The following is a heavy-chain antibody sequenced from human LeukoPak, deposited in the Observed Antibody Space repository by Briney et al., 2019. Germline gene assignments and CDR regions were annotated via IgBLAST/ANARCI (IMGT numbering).Heavy chain of an antibody. CDR3: AKDESDFDY. CDR2: ISYDGSNK. CDR1: GFTFSSYG. J-gene: IGHJ4*02. Sequence: GGSLRLSCAVSGFTFSSYGMHWVRQAPGKGLEWVAVISYDGSNKYYAGSVKGRFTISRDNSKNTLYLQMNSLRAEDTAVYYCAKDESDFDYWGQGTLVTVSS. V-gene: IGHV3-30*19.